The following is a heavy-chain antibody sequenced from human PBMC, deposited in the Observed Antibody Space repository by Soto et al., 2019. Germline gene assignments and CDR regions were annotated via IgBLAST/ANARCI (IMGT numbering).Heavy chain of an antibody. V-gene: IGHV1-69*06. D-gene: IGHD3-3*01. J-gene: IGHJ6*02. CDR1: GGTFSSYA. Sequence: QVQLVQSGAEVKKPGSSVKVSCKASGGTFSSYAISWVRQAPGQGLEWMGGIIPIFGTANYAQKFQGRVTITADKSTSTAYMELSSLRSEDTAVYYCARDIHHARITIFGVVTPGHYYGMDVWGQGTTVTVSS. CDR2: IIPIFGTA. CDR3: ARDIHHARITIFGVVTPGHYYGMDV.